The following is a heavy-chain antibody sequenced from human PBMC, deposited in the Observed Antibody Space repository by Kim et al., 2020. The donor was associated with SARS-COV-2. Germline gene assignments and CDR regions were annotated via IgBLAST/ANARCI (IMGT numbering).Heavy chain of an antibody. Sequence: GGSLRLSCAASGFTFSSYGMHWVRQAPGKGLEWVAVIWYDGSNKYYADSVKGQFTISRDNSKNTLYLQMNSLRAEDTAVYYCARDRYGPTHYGMDVWGQGTTVTVSS. CDR1: GFTFSSYG. D-gene: IGHD4-17*01. CDR3: ARDRYGPTHYGMDV. J-gene: IGHJ6*02. V-gene: IGHV3-33*01. CDR2: IWYDGSNK.